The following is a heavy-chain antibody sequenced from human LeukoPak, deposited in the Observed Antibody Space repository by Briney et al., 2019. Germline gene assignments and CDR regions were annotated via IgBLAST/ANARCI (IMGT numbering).Heavy chain of an antibody. V-gene: IGHV4-38-2*01. Sequence: PSETLSLTCAVSGYSISNGYYWVWIRQSPGRGLEWIGSLYHSDSAYYNMSLKSRVSMSVDASRNQFSLKLSFVTAADTAVYYCARQHDSYYYYYVDVWGSGTTVTVSS. CDR3: ARQHDSYYYYYVDV. CDR2: LYHSDSA. J-gene: IGHJ6*03. CDR1: GYSISNGYY.